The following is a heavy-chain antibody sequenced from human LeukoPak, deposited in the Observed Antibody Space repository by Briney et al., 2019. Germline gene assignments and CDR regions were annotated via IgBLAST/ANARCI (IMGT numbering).Heavy chain of an antibody. J-gene: IGHJ3*02. D-gene: IGHD2-2*01. CDR3: AKGLSYAPSDAFHI. Sequence: PGGSLRLSCAASGFTFSSYAMSWVRQAPGKGLEWVSGVSDSGGSTYYADSVKGRFTISRDNSRSTLYVQMNSLRAEDTAVYYCAKGLSYAPSDAFHIWGQGTMVTVSS. V-gene: IGHV3-23*01. CDR1: GFTFSSYA. CDR2: VSDSGGST.